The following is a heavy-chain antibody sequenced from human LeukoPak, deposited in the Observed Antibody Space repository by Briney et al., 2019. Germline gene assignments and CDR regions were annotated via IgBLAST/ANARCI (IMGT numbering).Heavy chain of an antibody. Sequence: GGSLRLSCAASGFTFSSYGMHWVRQAPGKGLEWVAFIRYDGSNKYYADSVKGRFTISRDNSKNTLYLQMNSLRAEDTAVYCCAKDLRRIVGAIKGMDVWGKGTTVTVSS. V-gene: IGHV3-30*02. J-gene: IGHJ6*03. D-gene: IGHD1-26*01. CDR2: IRYDGSNK. CDR1: GFTFSSYG. CDR3: AKDLRRIVGAIKGMDV.